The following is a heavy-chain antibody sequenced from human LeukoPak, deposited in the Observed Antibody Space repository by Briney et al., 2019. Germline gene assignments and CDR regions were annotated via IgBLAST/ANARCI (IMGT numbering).Heavy chain of an antibody. J-gene: IGHJ4*02. Sequence: GESLKISCKGSGYRFSIHWIAWVRQMPGRGLEWMGIIYPYDSDTRFSPSFQGQVTISVDKSINTAYLQWGSLKASDTAMYYCARSYSSGWELDYWGQGTLVTVSS. V-gene: IGHV5-51*01. CDR2: IYPYDSDT. CDR3: ARSYSSGWELDY. CDR1: GYRFSIHW. D-gene: IGHD6-19*01.